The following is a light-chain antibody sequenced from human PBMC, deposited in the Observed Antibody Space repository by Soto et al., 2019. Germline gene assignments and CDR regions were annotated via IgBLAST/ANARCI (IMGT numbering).Light chain of an antibody. Sequence: DIVVTQSPCTLSLSPGDRATLACRASQTISSSYLAWYQQRPGQPPSLLIFGASRRATGTPDRFSGSGSGTDFTLTIRRLEPEDYAVYYFQQFGRSRLTFGGGTKVEIK. J-gene: IGKJ4*01. CDR2: GAS. CDR3: QQFGRSRLT. V-gene: IGKV3-20*01. CDR1: QTISSSY.